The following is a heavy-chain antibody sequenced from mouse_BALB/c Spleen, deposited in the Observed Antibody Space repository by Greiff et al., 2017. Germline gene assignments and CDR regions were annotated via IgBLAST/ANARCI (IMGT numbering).Heavy chain of an antibody. V-gene: IGHV5-6-5*01. CDR3: AREGYGKGDFDY. Sequence: EVQGVESGGGLVKPGGSLKLSCAASGFTFSSYAMSWVRQTPEKRLEWVASISSGGSTYYPDSVKGRFTISRDNARNILYLQMSSLRSEDTAMYYCAREGYGKGDFDYWGQGTTLTVSS. CDR2: ISSGGST. D-gene: IGHD2-10*02. CDR1: GFTFSSYA. J-gene: IGHJ2*01.